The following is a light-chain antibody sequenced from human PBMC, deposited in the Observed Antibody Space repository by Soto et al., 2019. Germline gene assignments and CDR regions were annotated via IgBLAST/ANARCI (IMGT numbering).Light chain of an antibody. J-gene: IGLJ1*01. V-gene: IGLV2-23*02. CDR1: SSDVGTFNL. Sequence: QSVLTQVASLSGSPGQSITIPCTGTSSDVGTFNLVSWYQQHPGKAPRLMNEVITRPSGVSNRLSGSKSGNTASLTISGLQAEDEADYYCCSYAGSSVYVFGTGTKVTVL. CDR2: EVI. CDR3: CSYAGSSVYV.